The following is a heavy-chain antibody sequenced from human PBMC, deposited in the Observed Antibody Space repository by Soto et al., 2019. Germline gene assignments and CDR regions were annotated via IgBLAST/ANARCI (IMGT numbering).Heavy chain of an antibody. CDR3: ARAPRLGEPRAGGYYYGMDV. V-gene: IGHV1-69*06. D-gene: IGHD3-16*01. Sequence: QVQLVQSGAEVKKPGSSVKVSCKASGGTFSSYAISWVRQAPGQGLEWMGGSIPIFGTANYAQKFQGRVTITADKSTSTAYMELSSLRSEDTAVYYCARAPRLGEPRAGGYYYGMDVWGQGTTVTVSS. CDR1: GGTFSSYA. J-gene: IGHJ6*02. CDR2: SIPIFGTA.